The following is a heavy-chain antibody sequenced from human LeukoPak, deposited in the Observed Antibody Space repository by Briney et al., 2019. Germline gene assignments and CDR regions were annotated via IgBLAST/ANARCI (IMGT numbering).Heavy chain of an antibody. D-gene: IGHD3-9*01. CDR2: INSNSGDT. J-gene: IGHJ2*01. V-gene: IGHV1-2*02. CDR3: AREPHYDLLTGYALGYLDL. CDR1: GYTFTGYY. Sequence: ASVKVSCKASGYTFTGYYMHWVRQAPGQGLGWMGWINSNSGDTNYAQKFQGRVTMTRDTSFSTAYMELSRLRSDDTAVYYCAREPHYDLLTGYALGYLDLWGRGTLLTVSS.